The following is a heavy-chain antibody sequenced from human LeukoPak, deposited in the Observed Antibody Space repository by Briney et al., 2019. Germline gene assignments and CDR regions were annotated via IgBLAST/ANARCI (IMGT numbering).Heavy chain of an antibody. CDR2: IKQDGSEK. Sequence: GGSPRLSCAASGFTFSSYWMSWVRQAPGKGLEWVANIKQDGSEKYYVDSVKGRFTTSRDNAKNSLYLQMNSLRAEDTAVYYCARIRRGWWQNWDYWGQGTLVTVSS. D-gene: IGHD6-19*01. J-gene: IGHJ4*02. V-gene: IGHV3-7*01. CDR1: GFTFSSYW. CDR3: ARIRRGWWQNWDY.